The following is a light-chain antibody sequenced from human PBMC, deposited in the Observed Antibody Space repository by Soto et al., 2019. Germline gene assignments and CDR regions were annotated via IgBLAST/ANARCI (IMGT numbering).Light chain of an antibody. CDR2: EVN. Sequence: QSVLTQPASVSGSAGQSITFSCSGTSSDIGVYNFVSWYQQHPGKAPKLMIFEVNNRPSGVSNRFSGSNSGSTASLAITDLQPEDEAEYYCFSYTTSTTYVFGSGTKVTVL. J-gene: IGLJ1*01. CDR1: SSDIGVYNF. CDR3: FSYTTSTTYV. V-gene: IGLV2-14*01.